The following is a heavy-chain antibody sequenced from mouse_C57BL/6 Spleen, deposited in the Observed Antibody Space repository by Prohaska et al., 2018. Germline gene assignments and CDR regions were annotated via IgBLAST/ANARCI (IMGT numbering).Heavy chain of an antibody. V-gene: IGHV3-6*01. J-gene: IGHJ3*01. CDR2: ISYDGSN. Sequence: DVQLQESGPGLVKPSQSLSLTCSVTGYSITSGYYWNWIRQFPGNKLEWMGYISYDGSNNYNPSLKNRISITRDTSKNQFFLKLNSVTTEDTATYYCARGGGQLRPFAYWGQGTLVTVSA. D-gene: IGHD3-2*02. CDR3: ARGGGQLRPFAY. CDR1: GYSITSGYY.